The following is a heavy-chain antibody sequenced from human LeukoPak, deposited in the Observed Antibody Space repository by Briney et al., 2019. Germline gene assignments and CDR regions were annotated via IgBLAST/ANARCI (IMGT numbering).Heavy chain of an antibody. CDR3: TRLGDVDY. CDR2: ISRGGSSI. J-gene: IGHJ4*02. V-gene: IGHV3-48*03. CDR1: GFTCSSHE. Sequence: GGSLRLSCAASGFTCSSHEMNWVRQAPGKGLEWVSYISRGGSSIYDADSVKGRFTISRDNAKNSLYLQMNSLRAEDTAVYYCTRLGDVDYWGQGTLVTVSS.